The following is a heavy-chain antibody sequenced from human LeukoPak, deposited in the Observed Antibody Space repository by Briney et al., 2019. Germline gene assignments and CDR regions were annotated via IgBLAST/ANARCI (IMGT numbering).Heavy chain of an antibody. J-gene: IGHJ4*02. Sequence: GGSLRLSCAASGFTFSSYSMNWVRQAPGKGLEWVSSISSSSSYIYYADSVKGRFTISRDNAKNSLYLQMNSLRAEDTAVYYCARDPGYSGYDYGSYWGQGTLVTASS. CDR3: ARDPGYSGYDYGSY. CDR1: GFTFSSYS. D-gene: IGHD5-12*01. CDR2: ISSSSSYI. V-gene: IGHV3-21*01.